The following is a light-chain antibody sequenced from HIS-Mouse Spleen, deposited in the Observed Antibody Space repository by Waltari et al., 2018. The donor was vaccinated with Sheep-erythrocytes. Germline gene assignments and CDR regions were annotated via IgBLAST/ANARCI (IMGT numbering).Light chain of an antibody. J-gene: IGKJ3*01. CDR3: MQSIQLIFT. CDR1: QSLLHSDGKTY. V-gene: IGKV2D-29*02. Sequence: DIVMTQTPLSLSVTPGQPASISCTSSQSLLHSDGKTYLYWYLQNPGQSPQLLYYEVSNRFSVVPDRCSGSGSGTDFTLKISRVEAEDVGVYYCMQSIQLIFTFGPGTKVDIK. CDR2: EVS.